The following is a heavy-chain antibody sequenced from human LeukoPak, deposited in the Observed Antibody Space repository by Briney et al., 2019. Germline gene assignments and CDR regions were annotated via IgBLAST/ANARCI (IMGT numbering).Heavy chain of an antibody. CDR2: ISSSSSYI. J-gene: IGHJ6*04. Sequence: GGSLRLSCAASRFTFSSYSMNWVSQALGKGLEWVSSISSSSSYIYYADSVKGRFTISRDNAKNSLYLQMNSLRAEDTAVYYCAGAGYYYGMDVWGKGTTVTVSP. V-gene: IGHV3-21*01. CDR3: AGAGYYYGMDV. CDR1: RFTFSSYS. D-gene: IGHD3-10*01.